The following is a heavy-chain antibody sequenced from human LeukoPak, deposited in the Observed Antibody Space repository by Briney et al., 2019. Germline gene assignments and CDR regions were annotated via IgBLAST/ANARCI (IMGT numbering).Heavy chain of an antibody. Sequence: PGGSLRLSCAASGFTFSSYWMSWVRQAPGKGLEWVANIKQDGSEKYYVDSVKGRFTISRDNAKNSLYPQMNSLRAEDTAVYYCARDQGSLPAAMSAFDIWGQGTMVTVSS. CDR2: IKQDGSEK. J-gene: IGHJ3*02. D-gene: IGHD2-2*01. CDR3: ARDQGSLPAAMSAFDI. V-gene: IGHV3-7*01. CDR1: GFTFSSYW.